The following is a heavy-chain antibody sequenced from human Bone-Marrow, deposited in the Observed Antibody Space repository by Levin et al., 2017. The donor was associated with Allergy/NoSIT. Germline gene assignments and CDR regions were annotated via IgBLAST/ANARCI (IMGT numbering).Heavy chain of an antibody. Sequence: PSETLSLTCAVYGGSFSGYYWSWIRQPPGKGLEWIGEINHSGSTNYNPSLKSRVTISVDTSKNQFSLKLSSVTAADTAVYYCARGGVVVVVAATPVPPYYYYYGMDGWGQGTTVTVSS. CDR2: INHSGST. J-gene: IGHJ6*02. V-gene: IGHV4-34*01. CDR1: GGSFSGYY. CDR3: ARGGVVVVVAATPVPPYYYYYGMDG. D-gene: IGHD2-15*01.